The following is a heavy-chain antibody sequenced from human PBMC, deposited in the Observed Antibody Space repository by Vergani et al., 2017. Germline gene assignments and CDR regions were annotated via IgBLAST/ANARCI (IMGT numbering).Heavy chain of an antibody. D-gene: IGHD2-2*02. J-gene: IGHJ5*01. CDR1: GYTFTSYY. Sequence: QVQLVQSGAEVKKPGASVKVSCQASGYTFTSYYIHWVRQAPGQGLEWMGIINPSGGSTNYAQKFQGRVTMTRDTSTSTVFMELSSLRSEDTAVYYCARGCGSTSCYKRGEGWFDYWGQGTLVTVSS. V-gene: IGHV1-46*01. CDR3: ARGCGSTSCYKRGEGWFDY. CDR2: INPSGGST.